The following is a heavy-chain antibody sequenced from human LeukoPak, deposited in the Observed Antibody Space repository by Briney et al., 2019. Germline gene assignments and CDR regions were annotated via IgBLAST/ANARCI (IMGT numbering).Heavy chain of an antibody. CDR1: GFTFSSYW. CDR2: IKQDGSEK. D-gene: IGHD5-18*01. Sequence: PGGSLRLSCAASGFTFSSYWMSWVRQAPGKGLEWVANIKQDGSEKYYVDSVKGRVTISRDNAKESLYLQINSLRAEDTAVYYCARGWTHPLNWGQGTLVTVSS. J-gene: IGHJ4*02. V-gene: IGHV3-7*04. CDR3: ARGWTHPLN.